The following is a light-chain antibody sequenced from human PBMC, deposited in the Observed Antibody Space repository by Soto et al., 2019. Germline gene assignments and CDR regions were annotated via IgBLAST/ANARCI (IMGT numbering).Light chain of an antibody. CDR2: NTN. Sequence: QAVVTQEPSFSGSPGGTVTFTCGLSSGSVSTNYYPSWYQQTPGQAPRTLIYNTNSRSSGVPDRFSGSILGNEAALTITGAQADDESDYYCGLYMGLGISVFGGGTKVTVL. V-gene: IGLV8-61*01. CDR1: SGSVSTNYY. J-gene: IGLJ2*01. CDR3: GLYMGLGISV.